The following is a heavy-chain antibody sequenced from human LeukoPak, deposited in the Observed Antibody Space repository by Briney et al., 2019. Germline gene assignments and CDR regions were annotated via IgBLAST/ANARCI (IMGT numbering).Heavy chain of an antibody. V-gene: IGHV4-4*07. J-gene: IGHJ4*02. CDR2: IHPSGST. CDR3: ARGPPPDFDY. CDR1: GDSISSYY. Sequence: SETLSLTCTVSGDSISSYYWSWVRQPAGKGLERIGRIHPSGSTNYNPSLKSRVTLSVDTSKNQFSLKLSSVTAADTAVYYCARGPPPDFDYWGLGTLVTVSS.